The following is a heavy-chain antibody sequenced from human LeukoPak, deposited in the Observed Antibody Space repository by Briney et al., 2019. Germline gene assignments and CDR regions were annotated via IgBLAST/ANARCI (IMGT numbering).Heavy chain of an antibody. D-gene: IGHD2-2*01. CDR3: ARRDVVVPAGHNWFDP. V-gene: IGHV4-4*09. Sequence: SETLSLTCTVSGGSISSYYWSCIRQPPGKGVEWIGYIYTSGSTNYNPSLKSRVTISVDTSKNQFSLKLSSVTAADTAVYYCARRDVVVPAGHNWFDPWGQGTLVTVSS. CDR2: IYTSGST. CDR1: GGSISSYY. J-gene: IGHJ5*02.